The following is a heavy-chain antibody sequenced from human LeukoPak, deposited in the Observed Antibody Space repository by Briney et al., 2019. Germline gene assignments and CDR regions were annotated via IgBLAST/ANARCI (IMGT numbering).Heavy chain of an antibody. CDR1: GFTFSNAW. J-gene: IGHJ4*02. Sequence: PGGSLRLSCAASGFTFSNAWMSWVRQAPGKGLEWVGRIKSKTDGGTTDYAAPVKGRFTISRDDSKNTLYLQMNNLKTEDTAVYYCAKDRAYRDYEVFDFWGQGTLVTISS. CDR3: AKDRAYRDYEVFDF. CDR2: IKSKTDGGTT. D-gene: IGHD4-17*01. V-gene: IGHV3-15*01.